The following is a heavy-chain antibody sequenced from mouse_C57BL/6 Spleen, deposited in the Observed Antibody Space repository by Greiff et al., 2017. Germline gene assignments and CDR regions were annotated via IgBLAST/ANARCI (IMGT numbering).Heavy chain of an antibody. D-gene: IGHD4-1*01. CDR1: GFTFSSYA. CDR3: ARGGWDDWYFDV. Sequence: EVKLMESGGGLVKPGGSLKLSCAASGFTFSSYAMSWVRQTPEKRLEWVATISDGGSYTYYPDNVKGRFTISRDNTKNNLYLQMSHLKSEDTAMYYCARGGWDDWYFDVWGTGTTVTVSS. CDR2: ISDGGSYT. V-gene: IGHV5-4*03. J-gene: IGHJ1*03.